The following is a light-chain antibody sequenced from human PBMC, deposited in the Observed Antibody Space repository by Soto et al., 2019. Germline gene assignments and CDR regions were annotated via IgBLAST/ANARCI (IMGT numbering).Light chain of an antibody. J-gene: IGKJ5*01. CDR1: QSISMY. Sequence: DIQMTQSPSSLSASVGDRVTITCRASQSISMYLNWYQQKPGKAPKLLIFGASTLQIGVPSRFSGSGSGTDFTLTISSLQPEDFATYYCQQSHTSPPTFGQGTRLEIK. V-gene: IGKV1-39*01. CDR2: GAS. CDR3: QQSHTSPPT.